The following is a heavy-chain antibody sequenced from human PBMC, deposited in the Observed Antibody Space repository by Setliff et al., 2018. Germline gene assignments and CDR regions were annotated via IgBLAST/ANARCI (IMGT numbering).Heavy chain of an antibody. CDR1: GYTFTSYG. Sequence: ASVKVSCKASGYTFTSYGISWVRQAPGQGLEWMGWISAYNGNTNYAQKLQGRVTMTTDTSTSTAYMELRSLRSDDTAVYYCARARGHYYDSSGRSGYFRHWGQGTLVTVSS. CDR2: ISAYNGNT. J-gene: IGHJ1*01. V-gene: IGHV1-18*01. CDR3: ARARGHYYDSSGRSGYFRH. D-gene: IGHD3-22*01.